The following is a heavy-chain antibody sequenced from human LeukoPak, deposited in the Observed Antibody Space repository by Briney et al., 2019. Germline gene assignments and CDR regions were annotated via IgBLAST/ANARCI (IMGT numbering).Heavy chain of an antibody. D-gene: IGHD1-1*01. J-gene: IGHJ5*02. CDR1: GGSISSYY. CDR3: ARATQLGSEFDP. Sequence: SEALSLTCTVSGGSISSYYWSWIRQPGGKGLEWIGRVYTSGSTNYNPSLKSRVTMSVDTSKNQFSLKLSSVTAADTAVYYCARATQLGSEFDPWGQGTLGTVSS. CDR2: VYTSGST. V-gene: IGHV4-4*07.